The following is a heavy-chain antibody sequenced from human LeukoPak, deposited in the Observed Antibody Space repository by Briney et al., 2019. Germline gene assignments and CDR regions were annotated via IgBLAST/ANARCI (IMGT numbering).Heavy chain of an antibody. CDR2: INSDGSST. CDR3: ARVGGDYVGLDY. V-gene: IGHV3-74*01. D-gene: IGHD4-17*01. J-gene: IGHJ4*02. Sequence: PGGSLRLSCAASGFTFSSYWMHWVRQAPGKGLVWVSRINSDGSSTSYADSVKGRFTISRDNAKNTLYLQMSSLRAEDTAVYYCARVGGDYVGLDYWGQGTLVTVSS. CDR1: GFTFSSYW.